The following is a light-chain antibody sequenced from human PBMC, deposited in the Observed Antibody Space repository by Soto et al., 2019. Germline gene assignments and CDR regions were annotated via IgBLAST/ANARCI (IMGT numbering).Light chain of an antibody. CDR2: AAT. CDR1: QGIRND. CDR3: LQYYNYPRT. V-gene: IGKV1-6*02. J-gene: IGKJ1*01. Sequence: IQMTQSPSSLSASVGDRVTITCRASQGIRNDLGWYQQKPGEAPNLLIYAATSLRSGVPSRFSGSGSGTDFTLTISRLEPEDFATYYCLQYYNYPRTFGQGTKVEVK.